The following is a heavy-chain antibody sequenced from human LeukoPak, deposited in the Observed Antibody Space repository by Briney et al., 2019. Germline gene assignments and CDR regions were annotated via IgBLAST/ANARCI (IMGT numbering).Heavy chain of an antibody. V-gene: IGHV3-13*01. CDR3: VRDPSGWGMDV. J-gene: IGHJ6*02. CDR1: GFTFSSYD. CDR2: IGKAGDT. Sequence: PGGSLRLSCAASGFTFSSYDMHWVRQRKGEGLEWVSDIGKAGDTYYADSVKGRFTISRENAKNSLYLQVNSLRDGDTAVYYCVRDPSGWGMDVWGQGTTVIVSS.